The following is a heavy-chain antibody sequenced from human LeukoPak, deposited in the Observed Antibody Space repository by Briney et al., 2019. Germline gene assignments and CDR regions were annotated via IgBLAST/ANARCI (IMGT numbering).Heavy chain of an antibody. CDR3: ARDVPSTNYYDSSGSMNAFDI. CDR2: IYHSGST. CDR1: GGSISSYY. V-gene: IGHV4-38-2*02. Sequence: SETLSLTCTVSGGSISSYYWGWIRQPPGKGLEWIGSIYHSGSTYYNPSLKSRVTISVDTSKNQFSLKLSSVTAADTAVYYCARDVPSTNYYDSSGSMNAFDIWGQGTMVTVSS. D-gene: IGHD3-22*01. J-gene: IGHJ3*02.